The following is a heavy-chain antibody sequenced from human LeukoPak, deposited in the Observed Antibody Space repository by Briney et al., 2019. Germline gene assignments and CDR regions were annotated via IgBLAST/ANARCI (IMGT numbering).Heavy chain of an antibody. Sequence: GGSLRLSCAASGFTFSSYWMSWVRQAPGKGLEWVAHIKQDGSEKYYVDSVKGRFTISRDNAKNSLYLQMNSLRAEDTAVYYCARDGHQLWSYYYYYGMDVWGQGTTVTVSS. CDR2: IKQDGSEK. V-gene: IGHV3-7*03. CDR3: ARDGHQLWSYYYYYGMDV. CDR1: GFTFSSYW. J-gene: IGHJ6*02. D-gene: IGHD5-18*01.